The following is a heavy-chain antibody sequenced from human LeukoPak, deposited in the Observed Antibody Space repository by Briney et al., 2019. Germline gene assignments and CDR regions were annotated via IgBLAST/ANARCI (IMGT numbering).Heavy chain of an antibody. CDR2: IXESGSRT. Sequence: PGGSLRLSCAAXEXXFXXXGXXXXXXAPGXXLXXVXXIXESGSRTYXXDSVKGRFTISRDNSKNTLYLQLNSLRAEDTAVYXCAKDLSGPGWYFDLWGRGTLVTVSS. CDR3: AKDLSGPGWYFDL. D-gene: IGHD1-26*01. CDR1: EXXFXXXG. J-gene: IGHJ2*01. V-gene: IGHV3-23*01.